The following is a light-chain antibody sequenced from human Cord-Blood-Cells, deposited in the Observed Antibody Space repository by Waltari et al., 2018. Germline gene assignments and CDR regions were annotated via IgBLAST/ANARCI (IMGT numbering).Light chain of an antibody. V-gene: IGKV3-15*01. CDR3: QQYNNRPPWT. J-gene: IGKJ1*01. Sequence: ELVMTQSPATLSVSPGERATLSCRASQSVSSNLAWYQQKPGQAPSLLIYGASTRATGIPARFSGSGSGTEFTLTISSLQSEDFAGYYCQQYNNRPPWTFGQGTKVEIK. CDR1: QSVSSN. CDR2: GAS.